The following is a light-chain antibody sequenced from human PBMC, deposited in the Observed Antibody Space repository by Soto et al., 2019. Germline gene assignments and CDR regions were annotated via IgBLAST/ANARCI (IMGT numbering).Light chain of an antibody. J-gene: IGKJ4*02. CDR3: QQSYTTPRT. V-gene: IGKV1-39*01. CDR1: QYIITY. CDR2: SAS. Sequence: IQMTQSPSSLSASVGDRVTITCRASQYIITYLNWYRQKSGKAPEVLIYSASTLQSGVPSRFSGRGSGTDFTLTIIGLQSEDFATYYCQQSYTTPRTFGAGTKVDIK.